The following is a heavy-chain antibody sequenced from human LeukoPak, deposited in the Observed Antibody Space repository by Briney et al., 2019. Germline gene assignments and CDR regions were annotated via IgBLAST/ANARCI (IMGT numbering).Heavy chain of an antibody. J-gene: IGHJ4*02. CDR1: GYTFTSYG. Sequence: ASVKVSCKASGYTFTSYGISWVRQAPGQGLEWMGWISAYNGNTNYAQKLQGRVIMTTDTSTSTAYMELRSLRSDDTAVYYCARAYYDSSGYYYRGDYWGQGTLVTVSS. CDR2: ISAYNGNT. D-gene: IGHD3-22*01. CDR3: ARAYYDSSGYYYRGDY. V-gene: IGHV1-18*01.